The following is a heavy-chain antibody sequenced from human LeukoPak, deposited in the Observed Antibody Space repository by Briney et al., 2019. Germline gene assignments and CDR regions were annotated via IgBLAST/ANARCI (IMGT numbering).Heavy chain of an antibody. CDR1: GFTLRSYW. CDR3: TRGQYSDGPFDY. V-gene: IGHV3-74*01. Sequence: PGGSLRLSCAASGFTLRSYWMHWVRQAPGKGLVWVSRIKTDGSSITNADSVKGRFTISRDNDKNTLYLQMNSLRAEDTAVYYCTRGQYSDGPFDYWGQGTLVTVSS. CDR2: IKTDGSSI. D-gene: IGHD5-18*01. J-gene: IGHJ4*02.